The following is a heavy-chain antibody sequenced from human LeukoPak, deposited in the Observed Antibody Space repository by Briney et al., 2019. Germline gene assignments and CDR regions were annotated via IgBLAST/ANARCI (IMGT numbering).Heavy chain of an antibody. Sequence: ASVKVSCKASGYTFTSYGISWVRQAPGQGLEWMGWMNPNSGNTGYAQKFQGRVTMTRNTSISTAYMELSSLRSEDTAVYYCARALWFGGDYWGRGTLVTVSS. CDR1: GYTFTSYG. V-gene: IGHV1-8*02. D-gene: IGHD3-10*01. J-gene: IGHJ4*02. CDR3: ARALWFGGDY. CDR2: MNPNSGNT.